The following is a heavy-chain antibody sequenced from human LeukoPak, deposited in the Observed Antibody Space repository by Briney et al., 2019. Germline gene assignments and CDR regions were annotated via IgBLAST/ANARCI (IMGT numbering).Heavy chain of an antibody. CDR1: GGSISSGGYY. J-gene: IGHJ4*02. V-gene: IGHV4-31*03. CDR2: IYYSGST. Sequence: PSETLSLTCTVSGGSISSGGYYWSWIRQHPGKGLEWIGYIYYSGSTYYNPSLKSRVTISADTSKNQFSLKLSSVTAADTAVYYCARDAGDFFDYWGQGTLVTVSS. CDR3: ARDAGDFFDY. D-gene: IGHD2/OR15-2a*01.